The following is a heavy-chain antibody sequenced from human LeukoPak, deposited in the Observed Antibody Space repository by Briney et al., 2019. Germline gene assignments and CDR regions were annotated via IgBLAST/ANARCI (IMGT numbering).Heavy chain of an antibody. CDR1: GGTFSSYA. D-gene: IGHD2-21*02. Sequence: SVKVSCKASGGTFSSYAISWVRQAPGQGLEWMGGIIPIFGTANYAQKFQGRVTITADESTSTAYMELSSLRSEDTAVYYCARGLGVVTAQSEQPKPRYFDLWGRGTQVTVSS. CDR3: ARGLGVVTAQSEQPKPRYFDL. V-gene: IGHV1-69*01. J-gene: IGHJ2*01. CDR2: IIPIFGTA.